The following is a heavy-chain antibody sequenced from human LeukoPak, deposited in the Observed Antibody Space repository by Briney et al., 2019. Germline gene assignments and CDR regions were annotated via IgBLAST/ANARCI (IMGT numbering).Heavy chain of an antibody. CDR3: ARGSTSRYYYYMDV. CDR2: IKQDGSEK. D-gene: IGHD2-2*01. Sequence: GGSLRLSCAASGFTFSSYWMSWVRQAPGKGLEWVANIKQDGSEKYFVDSVKGRFTISRDNAKNSLYLQMNSLRAEDTAVYFCARGSTSRYYYYMDVWGNGTTVIVSS. V-gene: IGHV3-7*01. J-gene: IGHJ6*03. CDR1: GFTFSSYW.